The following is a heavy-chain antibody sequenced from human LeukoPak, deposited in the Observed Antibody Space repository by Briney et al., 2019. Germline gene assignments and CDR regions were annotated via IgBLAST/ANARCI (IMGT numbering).Heavy chain of an antibody. CDR1: GFNFNNYP. D-gene: IGHD2-15*01. Sequence: GGSLRLSCAASGFNFNNYPMSWVRQAPGKGLVWVSRINSDGSSTGYADSVKGRFTISRDNTKNTLFLQMNSLRVEDTAVYYCTRTADFVATPDFWGQGTLVTVSS. J-gene: IGHJ4*02. CDR2: INSDGSST. V-gene: IGHV3-74*01. CDR3: TRTADFVATPDF.